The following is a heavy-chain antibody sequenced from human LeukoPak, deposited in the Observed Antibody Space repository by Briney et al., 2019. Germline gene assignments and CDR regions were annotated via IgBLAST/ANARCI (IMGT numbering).Heavy chain of an antibody. CDR1: GFSFSDYY. V-gene: IGHV3-33*03. CDR2: IWSDGTNR. Sequence: PGGSLRLSCAASGFSFSDYYMSWIRQAPGKGLEWVTVIWSDGTNRYYADSVKGRFTISRDDAGKTVYLQMSSLRPEDTGVYYCAKDAQRGFDYSNSLEYWGRGTPVTVST. J-gene: IGHJ4*02. D-gene: IGHD4-11*01. CDR3: AKDAQRGFDYSNSLEY.